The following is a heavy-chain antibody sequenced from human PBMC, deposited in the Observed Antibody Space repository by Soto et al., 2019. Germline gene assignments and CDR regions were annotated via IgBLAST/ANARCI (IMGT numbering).Heavy chain of an antibody. D-gene: IGHD3-22*01. Sequence: GESLKISCKGSGYSFTSYWIGWVRQMPGKGLEWMGIIYPGDSDTRYSPSFQGQVTISADKSISTAYLQWSSLKASDTAMYYCARHRPYYYDSSGYYSDYWAQGTLVTVSS. J-gene: IGHJ4*02. V-gene: IGHV5-51*01. CDR1: GYSFTSYW. CDR2: IYPGDSDT. CDR3: ARHRPYYYDSSGYYSDY.